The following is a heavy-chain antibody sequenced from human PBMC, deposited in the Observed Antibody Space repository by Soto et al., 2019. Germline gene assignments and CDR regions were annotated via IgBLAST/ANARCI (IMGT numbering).Heavy chain of an antibody. J-gene: IGHJ4*02. Sequence: SLRLSCAASGFTFSSYAMSWVRQAPGKGLEWVSAISGSGGSTYYADSVKGRFTISRDNSKNTLYLQMNSLRAEDTAVYYCAKLDSSGYYSGTFDYWGQGTLVTSPQ. CDR3: AKLDSSGYYSGTFDY. V-gene: IGHV3-23*01. CDR1: GFTFSSYA. CDR2: ISGSGGST. D-gene: IGHD3-22*01.